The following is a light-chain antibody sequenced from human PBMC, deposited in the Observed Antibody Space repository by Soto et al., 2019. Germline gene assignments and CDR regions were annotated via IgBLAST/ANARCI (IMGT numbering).Light chain of an antibody. J-gene: IGLJ3*02. Sequence: QSALTQPASVSGSPGQSITISCPGTISDIGGHNYVSWYQQHPGKAPKLIIYEVINRASDVSNRFSASKSGNTASLTISGLQAEDEADYYCSSKTSSTTWVFGGGTKLTVL. CDR3: SSKTSSTTWV. CDR1: ISDIGGHNY. V-gene: IGLV2-14*01. CDR2: EVI.